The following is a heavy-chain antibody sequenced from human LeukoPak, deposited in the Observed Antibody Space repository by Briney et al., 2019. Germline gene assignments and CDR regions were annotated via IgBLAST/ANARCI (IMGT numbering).Heavy chain of an antibody. CDR2: IYYSGST. D-gene: IGHD6-13*01. CDR1: GGSISSYY. V-gene: IGHV4-59*12. J-gene: IGHJ3*02. CDR3: AREHLRWHLQRDDAFDI. Sequence: PETLSLTCTVSGGSISSYYWSWIRQPPGKGLEWIGYIYYSGSTNYNPSLKSRVTISVDTSKNQFSLKLSSVTAADTAVYYCAREHLRWHLQRDDAFDIWGQGTMVTVSS.